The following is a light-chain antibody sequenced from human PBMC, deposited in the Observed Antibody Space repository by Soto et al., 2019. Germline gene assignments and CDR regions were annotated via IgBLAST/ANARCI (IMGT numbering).Light chain of an antibody. CDR2: VAS. CDR1: QSVRSN. Sequence: EIVMKQTPAPLSLSPGERATRSCRASQSVRSNLALYQQKPVKAPRLLNYVASTRATFIPARFSSSGSGTDFTLTISDLQSEDYAVYSWQKYNDWPLTFGQGTRLEIK. J-gene: IGKJ5*01. V-gene: IGKV3-15*01. CDR3: QKYNDWPLT.